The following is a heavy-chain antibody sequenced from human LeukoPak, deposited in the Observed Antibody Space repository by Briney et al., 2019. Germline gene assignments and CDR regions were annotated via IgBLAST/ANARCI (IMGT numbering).Heavy chain of an antibody. CDR1: GFTFSDYY. CDR3: AKALYYYDSSGYGDAFDI. V-gene: IGHV3-11*05. J-gene: IGHJ3*02. Sequence: GGSLRLSCEASGFTFSDYYMNWIRQAPGKGLEWVSFISSSSSYTNYADSVKGRFTISRDNPKNSLSLQLSSLRAEDTAVYYCAKALYYYDSSGYGDAFDIWGQGTMVTVSS. D-gene: IGHD3-22*01. CDR2: ISSSSSYT.